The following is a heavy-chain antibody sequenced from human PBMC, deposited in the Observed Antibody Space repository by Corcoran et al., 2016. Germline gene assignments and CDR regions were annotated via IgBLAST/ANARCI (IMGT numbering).Heavy chain of an antibody. CDR2: INHSGST. D-gene: IGHD5-18*01. CDR3: ARLYGGYSYAHDY. Sequence: QVQLQQWGAGLLKPSETLSLTCAVYGGSFSGYYWSWIRQPPGKGLEWIGEINHSGSTNYNPSLKSRVTISVDTSKNQFSLKLSSVTAADPAVYYCARLYGGYSYAHDYWGQGTLVTVSS. V-gene: IGHV4-34*01. CDR1: GGSFSGYY. J-gene: IGHJ4*02.